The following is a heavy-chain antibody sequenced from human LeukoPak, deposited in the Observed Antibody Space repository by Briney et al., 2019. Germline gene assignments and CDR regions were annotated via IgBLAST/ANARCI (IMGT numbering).Heavy chain of an antibody. CDR2: IYYSGST. CDR3: ARRSGDFWSNYYHFDY. CDR1: GGSISSYY. J-gene: IGHJ4*02. Sequence: PSETLSLTCTVSGGSISSYYWSWIRQPPGKGLEWIGYIYYSGSTNYNPSLKSRVTISVDTSKNQFSLKLSSVTAADTAVYYCARRSGDFWSNYYHFDYWGQGILVTVSS. D-gene: IGHD3-3*01. V-gene: IGHV4-59*08.